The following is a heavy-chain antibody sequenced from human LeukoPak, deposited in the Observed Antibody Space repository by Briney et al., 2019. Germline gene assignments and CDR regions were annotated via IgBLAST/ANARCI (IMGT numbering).Heavy chain of an antibody. CDR2: ISGSGDNI. V-gene: IGHV3-23*01. J-gene: IGHJ4*02. Sequence: GGSLRLSCAASGFTFSTYAMSWVRQAPGKGLEWVSSISGSGDNIYYADSVKGQFTLSRDNSKNTLDLQMNSLRAEDTAIYHCAKVKAPDAIASYFDYWGQVTLVTVSS. CDR1: GFTFSTYA. CDR3: AKVKAPDAIASYFDY. D-gene: IGHD2-2*01.